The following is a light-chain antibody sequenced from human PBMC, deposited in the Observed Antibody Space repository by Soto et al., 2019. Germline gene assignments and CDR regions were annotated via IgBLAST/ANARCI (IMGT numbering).Light chain of an antibody. CDR3: SSDSSSTTVL. CDR2: EVV. J-gene: IGLJ2*01. V-gene: IGLV2-14*01. Sequence: QSALTQPASVSGSPGQSITIACTGTSSDIGAYKYVSWYQQHPGKAPKLIILEVVNRPSGVSDRFSGSKSGNTASLTISGLQADDEADYYCSSDSSSTTVLFGGGTQLTVL. CDR1: SSDIGAYKY.